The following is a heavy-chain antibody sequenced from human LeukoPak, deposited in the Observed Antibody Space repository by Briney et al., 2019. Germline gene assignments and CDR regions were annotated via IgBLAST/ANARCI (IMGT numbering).Heavy chain of an antibody. Sequence: GGSLRLSCAASGFTFDDYAMHWVRQAPGKGLEWVSGISWNSGSIGYADSVKGRFTISRDNAKNSLYLQMNSLRAEDTAVYYCARGTLNIPGEHGAFDYWGQGTLVTVSS. J-gene: IGHJ4*02. CDR1: GFTFDDYA. D-gene: IGHD1-14*01. V-gene: IGHV3-9*01. CDR2: ISWNSGSI. CDR3: ARGTLNIPGEHGAFDY.